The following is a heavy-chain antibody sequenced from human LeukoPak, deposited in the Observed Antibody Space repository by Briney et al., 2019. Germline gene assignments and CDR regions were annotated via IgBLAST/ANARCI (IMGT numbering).Heavy chain of an antibody. CDR1: GGTFSSYA. Sequence: SVKVSCKASGGTFSSYAISWVRQAPGQGLEWMGGIIPIFGTANYAQKFQGRVTITADESTSTAYMGLSSLRSEDTAVYYCARDLSRDYYYYGMDVWGQGTTVTVSS. CDR2: IIPIFGTA. CDR3: ARDLSRDYYYYGMDV. J-gene: IGHJ6*02. V-gene: IGHV1-69*13.